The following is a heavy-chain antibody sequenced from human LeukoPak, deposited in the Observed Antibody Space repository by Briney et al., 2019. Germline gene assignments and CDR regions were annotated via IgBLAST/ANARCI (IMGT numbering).Heavy chain of an antibody. V-gene: IGHV4-39*01. Sequence: SETLSLTCAVSGGSITSSSYYWGWIRQPPGKGLEWIGSIYYSGRTYYNPSLKSRVTISVDTSKNQFSLKLSSVTAADTAVYYCARRPADSSGRPNDCWGQGTLVTVSS. CDR3: ARRPADSSGRPNDC. CDR2: IYYSGRT. CDR1: GGSITSSSYY. J-gene: IGHJ4*02. D-gene: IGHD3-22*01.